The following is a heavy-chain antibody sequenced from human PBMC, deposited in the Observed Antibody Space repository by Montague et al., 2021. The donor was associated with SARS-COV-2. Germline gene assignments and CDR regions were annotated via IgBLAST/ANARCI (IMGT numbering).Heavy chain of an antibody. J-gene: IGHJ4*02. D-gene: IGHD6-19*01. CDR3: AREADNSGDFDF. Sequence: SLRLSCAASGFTFNNYWMHWVRQVPRKGLLWVSRINRDGSSTTYADSVKGRFTISRDNAKNTLYLQVNSLRDDDTAVYYCAREADNSGDFDFWGQGTLVTVSS. V-gene: IGHV3-74*01. CDR1: GFTFNNYW. CDR2: INRDGSST.